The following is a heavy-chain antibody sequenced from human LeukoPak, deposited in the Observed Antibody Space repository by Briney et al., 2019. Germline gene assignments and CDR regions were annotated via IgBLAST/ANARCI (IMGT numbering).Heavy chain of an antibody. Sequence: ALVKVSCKASGYTFTSYGISWVRQAPGQGLEWMGRISAYNGNTNYAQKLQGRVTMTTDTSTSTAYMELRSLRSDDTAMYYCARDQRITMVRGVIAAYYYYGMDVWGQGTTVTVSS. V-gene: IGHV1-18*01. CDR3: ARDQRITMVRGVIAAYYYYGMDV. CDR1: GYTFTSYG. D-gene: IGHD3-10*01. J-gene: IGHJ6*02. CDR2: ISAYNGNT.